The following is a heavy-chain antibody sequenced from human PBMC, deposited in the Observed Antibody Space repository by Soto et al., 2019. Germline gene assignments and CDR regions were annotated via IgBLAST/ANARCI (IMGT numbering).Heavy chain of an antibody. Sequence: SATLSLTCTVSGGSIISQYWSWILQPPGKGLEWIGYIYDSGSTSYNPSLKSRVTISVDTSKNQFSLKLSSVTAADTAVYYCASGSYYYGSGLDTWGQGTLVTVS. CDR3: ASGSYYYGSGLDT. CDR2: IYDSGST. CDR1: GGSIISQY. V-gene: IGHV4-59*11. D-gene: IGHD3-10*01. J-gene: IGHJ4*02.